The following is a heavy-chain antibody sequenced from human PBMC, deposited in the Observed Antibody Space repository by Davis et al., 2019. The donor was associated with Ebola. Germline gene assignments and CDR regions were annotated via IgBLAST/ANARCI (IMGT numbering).Heavy chain of an antibody. CDR2: IDYRGRT. D-gene: IGHD2-2*01. Sequence: PSETLSLTCGVYGASFSDYYWSVIRQAPQKGLEWIGEIDYRGRTYYNPSLKSRVTFSIDTSRNEFSLTLRSVTAADTAVYYCASPHQIRGKDYFDLWGQGTLVTVSS. CDR3: ASPHQIRGKDYFDL. J-gene: IGHJ4*02. V-gene: IGHV4-34*01. CDR1: GASFSDYY.